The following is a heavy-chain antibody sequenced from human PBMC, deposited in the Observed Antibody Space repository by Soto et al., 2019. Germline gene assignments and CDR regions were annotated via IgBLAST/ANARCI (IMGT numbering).Heavy chain of an antibody. J-gene: IGHJ1*01. CDR2: ISGSGGST. D-gene: IGHD6-6*01. CDR3: AKGARKIAARSSEYFQH. CDR1: GFTFSSYA. Sequence: GGSLRLSCAASGFTFSSYAMSWVRQAPGKGLEWVSAISGSGGSTYYADSVKGRFTISRDNSKNTLYLQMNSPRAEDTAVYYCAKGARKIAARSSEYFQHWGQGTLVTVSS. V-gene: IGHV3-23*01.